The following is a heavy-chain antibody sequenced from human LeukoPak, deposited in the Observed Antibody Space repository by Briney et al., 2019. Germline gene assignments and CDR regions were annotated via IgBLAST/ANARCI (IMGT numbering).Heavy chain of an antibody. Sequence: ASVKVSCKASGYTFTSYYMHWVRQAPGQGLEWMGIINPSGGSTSYAQKFQGRVTMTRDMSTSTVYMELSSLRSEDTAVYYCARDLQYYDILTGLNWFDPWGQGTLVTVSS. CDR2: INPSGGST. J-gene: IGHJ5*02. CDR3: ARDLQYYDILTGLNWFDP. D-gene: IGHD3-9*01. V-gene: IGHV1-46*01. CDR1: GYTFTSYY.